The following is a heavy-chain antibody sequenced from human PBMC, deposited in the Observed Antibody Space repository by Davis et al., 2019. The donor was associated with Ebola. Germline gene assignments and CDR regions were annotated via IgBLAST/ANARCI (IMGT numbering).Heavy chain of an antibody. Sequence: ASVKVSCKAPGHTFSNYAMHWVRQAPGQRLEWMGWIHGGNGNRKYSQKFQGRVTITMDTSASTAYMELSSLRSEDTAVYYCARATFGYNSGWYADYWGQGTLVTVSS. CDR3: ARATFGYNSGWYADY. V-gene: IGHV1-3*01. CDR2: IHGGNGNR. J-gene: IGHJ4*02. D-gene: IGHD6-19*01. CDR1: GHTFSNYA.